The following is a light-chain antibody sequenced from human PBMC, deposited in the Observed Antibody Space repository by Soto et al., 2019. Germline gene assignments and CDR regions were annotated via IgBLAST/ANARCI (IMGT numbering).Light chain of an antibody. Sequence: EIVLTQSPATLSVSPGEGATLSCRASESISTNLAWYQQKPGQAPRLLIYDASNRETGIPARFSGSGAGTEFTLTISSLQPDDFATDYCQQYNSYSWTFGQGTKVDIK. CDR2: DAS. J-gene: IGKJ1*01. V-gene: IGKV3-15*01. CDR3: QQYNSYSWT. CDR1: ESISTN.